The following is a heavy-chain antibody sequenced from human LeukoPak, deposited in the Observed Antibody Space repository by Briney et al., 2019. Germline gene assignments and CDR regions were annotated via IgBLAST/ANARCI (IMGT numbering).Heavy chain of an antibody. V-gene: IGHV3-7*05. J-gene: IGHJ4*02. D-gene: IGHD5-12*01. CDR1: GFTFSSYW. CDR2: IKQDGSEK. CDR3: ACECGYACLDY. Sequence: GGSLRLSCAASGFTFSSYWMSWVRQAPGKGLEWVANIKQDGSEKYYVDSVKGRFTISRDNAKNSLYLQMNSLRAEDTAVYYCACECGYACLDYWGQGTLVTVSS.